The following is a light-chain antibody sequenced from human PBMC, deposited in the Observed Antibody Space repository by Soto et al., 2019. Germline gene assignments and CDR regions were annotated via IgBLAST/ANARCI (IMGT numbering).Light chain of an antibody. CDR1: QSISTF. J-gene: IGKJ1*01. Sequence: EIVLTQSPATLSLSPGERATLSCRTSQSISTFLAWYQQRPGQAARLLIYGASHRASGIPARFSGSGSGTDFTLTISSLEPEDFAVYYCQERSNWPRTAFGQGTKVEI. V-gene: IGKV3-11*01. CDR3: QERSNWPRTA. CDR2: GAS.